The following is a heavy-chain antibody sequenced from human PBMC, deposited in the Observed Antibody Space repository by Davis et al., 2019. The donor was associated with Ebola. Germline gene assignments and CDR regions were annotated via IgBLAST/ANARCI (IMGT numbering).Heavy chain of an antibody. D-gene: IGHD3-3*01. CDR3: ARWSVRLDAFDI. CDR1: GNSFTSHW. CDR2: IYTGDSDT. J-gene: IGHJ3*02. Sequence: GESLKISCKDSGNSFTSHWIGWVRQMPGKGLEWMGIIYTGDSDTRYSPSFRGQVTISADKSIKTAFLQWSSLKASDTAIYYCARWSVRLDAFDIWGQGTMVTVSS. V-gene: IGHV5-51*01.